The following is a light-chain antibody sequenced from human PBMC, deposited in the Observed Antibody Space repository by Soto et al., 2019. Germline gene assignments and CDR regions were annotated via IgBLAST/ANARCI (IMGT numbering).Light chain of an antibody. CDR1: SSDVGGYNY. Sequence: QSALTQARSVSGSPGQSVTISCTGTSSDVGGYNYVSWYQQHPGRAPKLIIYDVSKRPSGVHDRFSGSKSGNTASLTISGLQAEDEADYHCCSYAGSYTVVFGGGTKLTVL. CDR2: DVS. J-gene: IGLJ3*02. CDR3: CSYAGSYTVV. V-gene: IGLV2-11*01.